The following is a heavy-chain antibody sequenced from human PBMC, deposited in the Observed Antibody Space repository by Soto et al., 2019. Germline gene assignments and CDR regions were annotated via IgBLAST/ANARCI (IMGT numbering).Heavy chain of an antibody. Sequence: EVQMLESGGGLVQPGGSLRLSCAGSASAFSRAMSWVRQAPGKGPEWVSTISGGGASTYYADFAKGRFPSSRNNFKNTLSAEMNSLRAEVTGVYYCANGGHRSQFDTWGQGTLFTVSS. CDR2: ISGGGAST. J-gene: IGHJ5*02. D-gene: IGHD3-10*01. V-gene: IGHV3-23*01. CDR3: ANGGHRSQFDT. CDR1: ASAFSRA.